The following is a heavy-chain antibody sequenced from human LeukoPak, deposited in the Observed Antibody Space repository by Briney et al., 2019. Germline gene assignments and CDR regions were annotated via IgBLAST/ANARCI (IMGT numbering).Heavy chain of an antibody. J-gene: IGHJ6*02. D-gene: IGHD3-10*01. CDR1: GFSFSHYS. CDR3: AKNTWKSSDSGRGRMDV. Sequence: GGSLRLTCAASGFSFSHYSMTWARQASGKGLEWVSYIGVGGRPTNYADSVKARFTISRDDAQNSLYLQMNSLRAEDTAVYYCAKNTWKSSDSGRGRMDVWGQGTTVTVSS. CDR2: IGVGGRPT. V-gene: IGHV3-48*01.